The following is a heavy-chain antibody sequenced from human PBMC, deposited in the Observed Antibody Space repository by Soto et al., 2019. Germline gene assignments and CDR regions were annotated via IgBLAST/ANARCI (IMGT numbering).Heavy chain of an antibody. CDR1: GGSFSGYY. Sequence: QVQLQQWGAGLLKPSETLSLTCAVYGGSFSGYYWSWIRQPPGKGLEWIGEISHSGSTNYNPSLRSRVIIAVVTSKYTFSLERSSVTAAVPAVYFCARGVMIKFGGVIVSLKYYYGMDVWGQGTTVTVSS. J-gene: IGHJ6*02. CDR3: ARGVMIKFGGVIVSLKYYYGMDV. CDR2: ISHSGST. V-gene: IGHV4-34*01. D-gene: IGHD3-16*02.